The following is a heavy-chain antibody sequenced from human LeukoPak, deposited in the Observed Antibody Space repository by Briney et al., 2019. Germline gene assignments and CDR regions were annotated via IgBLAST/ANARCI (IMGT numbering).Heavy chain of an antibody. CDR3: ATTYYYDRSGRAFDI. CDR2: INPNSGGT. J-gene: IGHJ3*02. CDR1: GYTFTGYY. V-gene: IGHV1-2*02. D-gene: IGHD3-22*01. Sequence: GASVKVSCKASGYTFTGYYMHWVRQAPGQGLEWMGWINPNSGGTNYAQKFQDRVTITADESTSTAYMELSSLRSEDTAVYYCATTYYYDRSGRAFDIWGQGTMVTVSS.